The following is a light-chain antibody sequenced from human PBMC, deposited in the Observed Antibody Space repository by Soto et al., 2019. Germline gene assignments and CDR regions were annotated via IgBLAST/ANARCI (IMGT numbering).Light chain of an antibody. CDR3: ISYAGSNKFVV. V-gene: IGLV2-8*01. CDR1: SSDVGGYNY. Sequence: QSVLTQPPSASGSPGQSFTISCTGTSSDVGGYNYVSWYQQHPGKAPNLMIYEVSKRPTGVPDRFSGSKYGKTASLSVSGLQAEDEAYYCCISYAGSNKFVVVGGETKLTV. J-gene: IGLJ2*01. CDR2: EVS.